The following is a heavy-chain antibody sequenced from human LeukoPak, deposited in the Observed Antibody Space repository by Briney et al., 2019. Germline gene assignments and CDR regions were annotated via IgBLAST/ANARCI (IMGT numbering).Heavy chain of an antibody. V-gene: IGHV3-30*18. J-gene: IGHJ6*02. CDR1: GFTFSSYG. CDR2: ISYDGSNK. CDR3: AKDRSMDV. Sequence: PGRSLRLSCAASGFTFSSYGMHWVRQAPGKGLEWVAVISYDGSNKYYADSVKGRFTISRDNSKNTLYLQMNSLRAEDTAVYYCAKDRSMDVWGQGTTVNVSS.